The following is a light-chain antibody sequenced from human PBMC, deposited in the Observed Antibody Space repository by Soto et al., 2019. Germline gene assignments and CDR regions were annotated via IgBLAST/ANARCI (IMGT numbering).Light chain of an antibody. Sequence: EIVMTQSPATLSVSPWERATLSCRASQNILSNLAWYQQKPGQAPRLLIYGASTRATGIPARFSGSGSGTEFTLTISSLQSEDFEIYYCQQYNNWPITFGQGTRLEIK. CDR1: QNILSN. CDR2: GAS. CDR3: QQYNNWPIT. V-gene: IGKV3-15*01. J-gene: IGKJ5*01.